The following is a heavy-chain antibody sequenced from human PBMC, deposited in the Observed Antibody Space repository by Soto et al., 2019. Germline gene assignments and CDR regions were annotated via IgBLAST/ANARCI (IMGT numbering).Heavy chain of an antibody. CDR3: ARDTGYRTSLHDEYYYGMDV. CDR2: ISAYNGNT. CDR1: GYTFTSYG. J-gene: IGHJ6*02. V-gene: IGHV1-18*01. Sequence: ASVKVSCKASGYTFTSYGISWVRQAPGQGLEWMGWISAYNGNTNYAQKLQGRVTMTTDTSTSTAYMELRSLRSDDTAVYYCARDTGYRTSLHDEYYYGMDVWGQGTTVTVSS. D-gene: IGHD6-13*01.